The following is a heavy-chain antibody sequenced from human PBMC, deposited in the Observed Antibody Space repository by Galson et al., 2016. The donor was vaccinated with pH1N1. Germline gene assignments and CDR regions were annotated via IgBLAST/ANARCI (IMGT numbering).Heavy chain of an antibody. CDR2: LYDRGST. CDR1: GGSVTSSSYY. Sequence: LSLPCTVSGGSVTSSSYYWGWIRQPPGRGLEWIGSLYDRGSTYYNSALTSRVAISIDTSKNQFSLKVNSVTAADAAVYYCATMKAVSGPLYMDVWGKGTTVTVSS. CDR3: ATMKAVSGPLYMDV. V-gene: IGHV4-39*07. D-gene: IGHD3-22*01. J-gene: IGHJ6*03.